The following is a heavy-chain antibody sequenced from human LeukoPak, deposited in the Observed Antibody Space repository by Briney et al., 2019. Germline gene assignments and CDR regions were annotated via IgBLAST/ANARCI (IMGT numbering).Heavy chain of an antibody. V-gene: IGHV3-7*01. Sequence: GESLRLSWAASEYTFSSYRMSWVRKAPWKGLEWVANINQDGSEKYYVDSVKGRFTISRDNAKNSLSLQMNSLRAEDTAVYYCARGRGSLDYWGQGTLVTVSS. J-gene: IGHJ4*02. CDR1: EYTFSSYR. CDR2: INQDGSEK. CDR3: ARGRGSLDY.